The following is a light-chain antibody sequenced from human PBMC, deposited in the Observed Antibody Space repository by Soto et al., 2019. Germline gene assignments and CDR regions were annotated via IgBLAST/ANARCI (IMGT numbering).Light chain of an antibody. Sequence: DIQMTQSPSTLSASVGDRVSITCRASQSISSLLSWYQQKPVKAPKLLIYKTSSLESGVPSRFSGSGSGTEFTLTISSLQPDDFATYYCQQAWTLGQGTKVDIK. CDR3: QQAWT. CDR2: KTS. V-gene: IGKV1-5*03. CDR1: QSISSL. J-gene: IGKJ1*01.